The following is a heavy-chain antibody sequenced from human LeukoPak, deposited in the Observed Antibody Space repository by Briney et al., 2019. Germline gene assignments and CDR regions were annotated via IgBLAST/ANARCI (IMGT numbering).Heavy chain of an antibody. CDR1: GGSISSYY. CDR3: ARLVLRYFDPKYYFDY. D-gene: IGHD3-9*01. CDR2: IYYSGST. Sequence: PSETLSLTCTVSGGSISSYYWSWIRQPPGKGLEWIGYIYYSGSTNYNPSLKSRVTIPVDTSKNQFSLKLSSVTAADTAVYYCARLVLRYFDPKYYFDYWGQGTLVTVSS. V-gene: IGHV4-59*08. J-gene: IGHJ4*02.